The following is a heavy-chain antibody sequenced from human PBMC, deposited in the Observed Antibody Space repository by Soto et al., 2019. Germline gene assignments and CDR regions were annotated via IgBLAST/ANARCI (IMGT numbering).Heavy chain of an antibody. V-gene: IGHV3-74*01. D-gene: IGHD6-13*01. J-gene: IGHJ5*02. CDR3: ARVLTGSWNWFDP. CDR2: INSDGSRT. CDR1: GFTFSSYW. Sequence: EVQLVESGGGLVQPGESLRLSCAASGFTFSSYWMHWVHQAPGKGLVWVSRINSDGSRTNYADSVKGRFTVSRDNAKKTQYLQMTSLRAEDTAVYYCARVLTGSWNWFDPWGQGTLVTVSS.